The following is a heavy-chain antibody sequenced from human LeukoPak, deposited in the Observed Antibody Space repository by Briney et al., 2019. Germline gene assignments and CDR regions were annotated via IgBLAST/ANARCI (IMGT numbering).Heavy chain of an antibody. V-gene: IGHV1-46*01. CDR1: GGAFSSYA. CDR2: INPSGGST. CDR3: ARDRGSGWYDTWFDP. Sequence: ASVKVSCKASGGAFSSYAISWVRQAPGQGLEWMGIINPSGGSTSYAQKFQGRVTMTRDTSTSTVYMELSSLRSEDTAVYYCARDRGSGWYDTWFDPWGQGTLVTVSS. J-gene: IGHJ5*02. D-gene: IGHD6-19*01.